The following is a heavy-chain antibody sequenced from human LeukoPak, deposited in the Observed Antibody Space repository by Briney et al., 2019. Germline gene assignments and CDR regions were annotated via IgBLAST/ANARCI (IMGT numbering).Heavy chain of an antibody. CDR3: ARELGSRGGSFDY. CDR2: ISYDGSNK. CDR1: GFTFSSYA. D-gene: IGHD5-24*01. Sequence: QPGRSLRLSCAASGFTFSSYAMHWVRQAPGKGLEWVAVISYDGSNKYYADSVKGRFTISRDNSKNTLYLQMNSLRAEDTAVYYCARELGSRGGSFDYWGQGTLVTVSS. J-gene: IGHJ4*02. V-gene: IGHV3-30-3*01.